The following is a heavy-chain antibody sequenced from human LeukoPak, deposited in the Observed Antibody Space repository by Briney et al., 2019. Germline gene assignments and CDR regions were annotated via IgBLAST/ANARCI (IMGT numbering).Heavy chain of an antibody. Sequence: SETLSLTCTVSGYSISSGYYWGWIRPPPGKGLEWIGSIYHSGSTYYNPSLKSRVTISVDTSKNQFSLKLTSVTAADTAVYYCARGYSSSWYMNWFDPWGQGTLVAVSS. CDR2: IYHSGST. V-gene: IGHV4-38-2*02. J-gene: IGHJ5*02. D-gene: IGHD6-13*01. CDR1: GYSISSGYY. CDR3: ARGYSSSWYMNWFDP.